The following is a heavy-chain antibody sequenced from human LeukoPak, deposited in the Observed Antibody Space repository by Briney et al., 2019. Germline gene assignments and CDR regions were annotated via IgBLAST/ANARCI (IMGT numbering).Heavy chain of an antibody. D-gene: IGHD6-19*01. CDR3: AKDTGWYYYYGMDV. Sequence: GGSLRLSCAASGFTFSSYAVSWVRQAPGKGLEWVSAISGSGGSTYYADSVKGRFTISRDNSKNTLYLQMNSLRAEDTAVYYCAKDTGWYYYYGMDVWGQGTTVTVSS. V-gene: IGHV3-23*01. J-gene: IGHJ6*02. CDR1: GFTFSSYA. CDR2: ISGSGGST.